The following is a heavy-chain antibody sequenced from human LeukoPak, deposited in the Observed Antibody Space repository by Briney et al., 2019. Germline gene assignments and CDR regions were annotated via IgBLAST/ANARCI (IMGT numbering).Heavy chain of an antibody. CDR1: GFTFSSYA. J-gene: IGHJ6*03. Sequence: PGGSLRLSCAASGFTFSSYAMLWVRQAPGKGLEGVAVISYDGSNKYYADSVKGRFTISRDNSKNTLYLQMNSLRAEDTAVYYCARDRGDFWSGSYYYYYYMDVWGKGTTVTVSS. D-gene: IGHD3-3*01. CDR2: ISYDGSNK. CDR3: ARDRGDFWSGSYYYYYYMDV. V-gene: IGHV3-30*04.